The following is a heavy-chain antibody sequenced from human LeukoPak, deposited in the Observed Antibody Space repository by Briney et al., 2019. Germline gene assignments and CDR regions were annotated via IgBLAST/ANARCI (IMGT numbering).Heavy chain of an antibody. J-gene: IGHJ4*02. Sequence: GGSLRLSCAASGFTFSSYAMSWVRQAPGKGLDWVSAISGSGGSTYYADSVKGRFTISRDNSKNTLYLQMNSLRADDTDVYYCAKERVYDSLLSVWGQGTLVTVSS. CDR2: ISGSGGST. D-gene: IGHD6-6*01. CDR1: GFTFSSYA. CDR3: AKERVYDSLLSV. V-gene: IGHV3-23*01.